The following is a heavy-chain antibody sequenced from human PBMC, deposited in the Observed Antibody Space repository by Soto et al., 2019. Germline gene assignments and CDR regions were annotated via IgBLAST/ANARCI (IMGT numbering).Heavy chain of an antibody. CDR1: VFPFSNYA. CDR3: ARGAVGDYFDY. V-gene: IGHV3-30-3*01. Sequence: QVQLVESGGGVVQPGRSLRLSCEASVFPFSNYAMHWVRQAPGKGLEWVAVILSDGSKKYHADSVKGRLTISRDNSKNTLYLQMNSLRAEDTAVYYCARGAVGDYFDYWGQGTLVTVSS. D-gene: IGHD3-16*01. J-gene: IGHJ4*02. CDR2: ILSDGSKK.